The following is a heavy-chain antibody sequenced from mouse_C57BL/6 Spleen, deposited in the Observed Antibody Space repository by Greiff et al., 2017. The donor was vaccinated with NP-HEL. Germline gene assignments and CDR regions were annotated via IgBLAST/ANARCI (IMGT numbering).Heavy chain of an antibody. Sequence: QVQLQQPGAELVMPGASVKLSCKASGYTFTSYWMHWVKQRPGQGLEWIGEIDPSDSYTNYNQKFKGKSTLTVDKSSSTAYMQLSSLTSEDSAVYYCARGMGDCYFWFAYWGQGTLVTVSA. CDR3: ARGMGDCYFWFAY. J-gene: IGHJ3*01. V-gene: IGHV1-69*01. CDR2: IDPSDSYT. D-gene: IGHD2-3*01. CDR1: GYTFTSYW.